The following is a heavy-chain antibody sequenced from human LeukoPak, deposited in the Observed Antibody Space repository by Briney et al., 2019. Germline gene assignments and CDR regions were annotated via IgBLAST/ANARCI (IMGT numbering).Heavy chain of an antibody. D-gene: IGHD3-10*01. CDR2: IYPGDSDT. CDR1: GYTYTNYW. Sequence: GGSLKISCKGSGYTYTNYWIAWVRQMPGKGLEWMGIIYPGDSDTRYSPSFQGQVTISADKSITTAYLQWTSLKASDNGIYYCARRMVRGVITSPFDYWGQGTLVTVSS. V-gene: IGHV5-51*01. CDR3: ARRMVRGVITSPFDY. J-gene: IGHJ4*02.